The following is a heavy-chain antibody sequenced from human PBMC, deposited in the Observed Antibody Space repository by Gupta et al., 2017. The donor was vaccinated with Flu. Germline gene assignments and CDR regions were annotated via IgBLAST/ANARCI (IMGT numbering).Heavy chain of an antibody. CDR1: GYTLTELS. D-gene: IGHD2-15*01. J-gene: IGHJ3*02. Sequence: QVQLVQSGAEVKKPGASVKVSCKVSGYTLTELSMHWVRQAPGKGLEWMGGFDPEDGETIYAQKFQGRVTMTEDTSTDTAYMELSSLRSEDTAVYYCATAAPYGGNVLGAFDIWGQGTMVTVSS. CDR3: ATAAPYGGNVLGAFDI. CDR2: FDPEDGET. V-gene: IGHV1-24*01.